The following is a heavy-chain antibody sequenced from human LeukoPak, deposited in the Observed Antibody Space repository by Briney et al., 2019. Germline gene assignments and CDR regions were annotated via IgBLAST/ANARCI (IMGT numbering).Heavy chain of an antibody. CDR2: IISKSNSYAT. CDR3: TRWIAARPFDY. V-gene: IGHV3-73*01. Sequence: GGSLRLSCAASGFTFSGSAMQWVRQATGKGLEWVGVIISKSNSYATAYAASVQGRFTTSRDDSKNTAYLQMNSLKTEDTAVYYCTRWIAARPFDYWGQGTLVTVSS. CDR1: GFTFSGSA. J-gene: IGHJ4*02. D-gene: IGHD6-6*01.